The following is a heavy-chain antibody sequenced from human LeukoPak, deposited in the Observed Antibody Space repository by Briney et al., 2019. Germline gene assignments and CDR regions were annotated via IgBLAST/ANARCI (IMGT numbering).Heavy chain of an antibody. CDR1: GFTFSSYA. CDR2: ISYDGSNK. D-gene: IGHD5-18*01. Sequence: GGSLRLSCAASGFTFSSYAMHWVRQAPGKGLEWVAVISYDGSNKYYADSVKGRFTISRDNSKNTLYLQMDSLRAEDTAVYYCARDLKNVDTAMVNYYYYYGMDVWGQGTTVTVSS. J-gene: IGHJ6*02. V-gene: IGHV3-30-3*01. CDR3: ARDLKNVDTAMVNYYYYYGMDV.